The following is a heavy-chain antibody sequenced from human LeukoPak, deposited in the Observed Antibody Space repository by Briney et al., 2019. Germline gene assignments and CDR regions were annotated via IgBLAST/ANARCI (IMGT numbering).Heavy chain of an antibody. CDR2: ISSSSSYI. CDR3: ARERDDYDDPGPLDY. D-gene: IGHD4-17*01. V-gene: IGHV3-21*01. Sequence: PGGSLRLSCAASGFTFSSYSMNWVRQAPGKGLEWVSCISSSSSYIYYADSVKGRFTISRDNAKNSLYLQMNSLRAEDTAVYYCARERDDYDDPGPLDYWGQGTLVTVSS. J-gene: IGHJ4*02. CDR1: GFTFSSYS.